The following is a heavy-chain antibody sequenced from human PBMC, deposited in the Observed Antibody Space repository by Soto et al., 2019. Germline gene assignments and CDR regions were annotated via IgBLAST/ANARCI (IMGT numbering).Heavy chain of an antibody. Sequence: EVQLVESGGGLVQPGGSLRLSCAASGFTFSIYWMTWVRQVPVKGLEWVANINPDGSEKCYLDSVKGRFTISRDNAENSLFLQINSLRADDTAVFYCVRDSSGLPFDYCGQGTLVTVSS. CDR1: GFTFSIYW. J-gene: IGHJ4*02. V-gene: IGHV3-7*01. CDR3: VRDSSGLPFDY. D-gene: IGHD1-26*01. CDR2: INPDGSEK.